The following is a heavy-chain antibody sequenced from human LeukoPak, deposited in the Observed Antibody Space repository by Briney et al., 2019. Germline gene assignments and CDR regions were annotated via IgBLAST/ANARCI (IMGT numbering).Heavy chain of an antibody. Sequence: SGPTLLKPTQTLTLTCTFSGFSLSTTGGGGGWIRQPPGKALEWLSLIYWDDDKRYRPSLKSRLSITKDTSKNQVVLTMTNMDPVDTGTYYCAHRGYSSRWGFDYWGQGTLVTVST. J-gene: IGHJ4*02. CDR3: AHRGYSSRWGFDY. V-gene: IGHV2-5*02. CDR2: IYWDDDK. D-gene: IGHD6-19*01. CDR1: GFSLSTTGGG.